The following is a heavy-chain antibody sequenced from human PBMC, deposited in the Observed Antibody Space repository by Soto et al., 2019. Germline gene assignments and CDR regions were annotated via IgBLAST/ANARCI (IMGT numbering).Heavy chain of an antibody. V-gene: IGHV4-30-4*01. CDR1: GGSISSGDYY. CDR3: AREVVAATDWFDP. CDR2: IYSSGST. D-gene: IGHD2-15*01. J-gene: IGHJ5*02. Sequence: SETLSLTCTVSGGSISSGDYYWSWIRQPPGEGLEWIGYIYSSGSTHYNPSLKSRIGISADSSRDQFSLKLSSVRAADTALYYCAREVVAATDWFDPWGQGTLVTVSS.